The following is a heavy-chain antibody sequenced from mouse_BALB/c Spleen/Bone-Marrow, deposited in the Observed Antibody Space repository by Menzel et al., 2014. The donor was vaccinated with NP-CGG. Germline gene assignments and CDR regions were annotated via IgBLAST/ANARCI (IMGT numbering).Heavy chain of an antibody. J-gene: IGHJ3*01. CDR1: GYTFTSYV. D-gene: IGHD1-2*01. CDR3: ARDYGYPFAY. Sequence: VQLQQSGPELVKPGASVKMSCKASGYTFTSYVMHWVKQKPGQGLEWIGYINPYKDGTKYNEKFKGKATLTSDKSSSTAYMELSSLTSEDSAVYYCARDYGYPFAYWGQGTLVTVSA. CDR2: INPYKDGT. V-gene: IGHV1-14*01.